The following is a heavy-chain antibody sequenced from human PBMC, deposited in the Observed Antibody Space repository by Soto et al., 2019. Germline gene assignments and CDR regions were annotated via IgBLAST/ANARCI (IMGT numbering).Heavy chain of an antibody. D-gene: IGHD1-26*01. CDR2: IWYDASNE. CDR1: GFTFSSNG. Sequence: SGGGVVQPGTSLRLSCAASGFTFSSNGMHWVRQAPGKGLEWLAIIWYDASNENYADSVKGRFTISRDNSRNTLYLQMDSLRAEDTAVYYCARWNLVGPTIDAFDLWGQGTMVTVSS. J-gene: IGHJ3*01. V-gene: IGHV3-33*01. CDR3: ARWNLVGPTIDAFDL.